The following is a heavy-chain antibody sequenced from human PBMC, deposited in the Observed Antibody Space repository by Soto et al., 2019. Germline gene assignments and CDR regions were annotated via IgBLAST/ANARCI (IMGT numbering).Heavy chain of an antibody. Sequence: ASVKVSCKASGYTFTGYYMHWVRQAPGQGLEWMGWINPNSGGTNYAQKFQGWVTMTRDTSISTAYMELSRLRSDDTAVYYCARDRLKYYHDSSGYYGYYGMYVWGQETKVTV. D-gene: IGHD3-22*01. CDR1: GYTFTGYY. CDR3: ARDRLKYYHDSSGYYGYYGMYV. V-gene: IGHV1-2*04. CDR2: INPNSGGT. J-gene: IGHJ6*02.